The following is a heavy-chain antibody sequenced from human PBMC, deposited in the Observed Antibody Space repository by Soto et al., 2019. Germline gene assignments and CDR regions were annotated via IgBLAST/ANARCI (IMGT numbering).Heavy chain of an antibody. CDR3: ARGCSAVTTFDY. CDR1: GGSISSYY. J-gene: IGHJ4*02. D-gene: IGHD4-17*01. CDR2: IYYSGST. V-gene: IGHV4-59*01. Sequence: SETLSLTCTVSGGSISSYYWSWIRQPPGKGLEWIGYIYYSGSTNYNPSLKSRVTISVDTSKNQFSLKLSSVTAADTAVYYCARGCSAVTTFDYWGQGTLVTVSS.